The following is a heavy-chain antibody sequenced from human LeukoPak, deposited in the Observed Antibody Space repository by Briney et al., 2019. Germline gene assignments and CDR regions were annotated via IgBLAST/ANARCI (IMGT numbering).Heavy chain of an antibody. CDR1: GFTFSSYW. J-gene: IGHJ4*02. CDR3: ARRAGAYSHPYDY. Sequence: GGSLRLSCAASGFTFSSYWMSWVRQAPGKGLEWVSFIYSDNTHYSDSVKGRFTISRDNSKNTLYLQMNSLRAEDTAVYYCARRAGAYSHPYDYWDQGTLVTVSS. D-gene: IGHD4/OR15-4a*01. CDR2: IYSDNT. V-gene: IGHV3-53*01.